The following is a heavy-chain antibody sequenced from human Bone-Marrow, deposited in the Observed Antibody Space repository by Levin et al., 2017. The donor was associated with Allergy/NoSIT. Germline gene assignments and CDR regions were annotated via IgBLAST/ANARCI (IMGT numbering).Heavy chain of an antibody. Sequence: SETLSLTCTVSGYSSNKYFWSGIRQPPGKGLEWIGYMYNSGSTKYNPSLKSRVTISVDTSKNQFSLKLSSVTAADTAVYYCARCGLRSHSLYYFYYMDVWGRGTTVTVSS. D-gene: IGHD1-26*01. CDR2: MYNSGST. CDR3: ARCGLRSHSLYYFYYMDV. J-gene: IGHJ6*03. V-gene: IGHV4-59*13. CDR1: GYSSNKYF.